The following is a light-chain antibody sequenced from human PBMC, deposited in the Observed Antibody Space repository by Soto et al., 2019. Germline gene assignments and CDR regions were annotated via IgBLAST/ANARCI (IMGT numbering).Light chain of an antibody. CDR2: KAS. J-gene: IGKJ1*01. CDR3: QHYNSYSEA. Sequence: DIQMTHSPSTLSGSLLYRFTITVRASQTISSWLAWYQQKPGKAPKLLIYKASTLKSGVPSRFSGSGSGTEFTLTISSLQPDDFATYYCQHYNSYSEAFGQGTKVDNK. V-gene: IGKV1-5*03. CDR1: QTISSW.